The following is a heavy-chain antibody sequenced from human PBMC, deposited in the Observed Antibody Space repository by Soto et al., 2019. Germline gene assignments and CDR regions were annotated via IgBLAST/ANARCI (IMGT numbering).Heavy chain of an antibody. CDR3: TGPYPYYFDS. J-gene: IGHJ4*02. Sequence: QVQLQQWGAGLLKPSETLSLTCTVYGGSFSTYYWSWIRQPPGKGLEWIGEINHSGNTNYNPSLMGRVTMSFDTSKNQFPLKLSSVTAADTAVYYCTGPYPYYFDSWGQGTLVTVSS. CDR2: INHSGNT. V-gene: IGHV4-34*01. CDR1: GGSFSTYY.